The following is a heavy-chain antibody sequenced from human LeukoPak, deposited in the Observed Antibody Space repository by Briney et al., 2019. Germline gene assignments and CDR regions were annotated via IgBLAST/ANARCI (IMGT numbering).Heavy chain of an antibody. CDR3: AREDYDFWSGYYDY. V-gene: IGHV4-61*02. CDR2: IYTSGST. Sequence: SETLSLTCTVSGGSISSGSYYWSWIRQPAGKGLEWIGRIYTSGSTNYNPSLKSRVTISVDTPKNQFSLKLSSVTAADTAVYYCAREDYDFWSGYYDYWGQGTLVTVSS. D-gene: IGHD3-3*01. J-gene: IGHJ4*02. CDR1: GGSISSGSYY.